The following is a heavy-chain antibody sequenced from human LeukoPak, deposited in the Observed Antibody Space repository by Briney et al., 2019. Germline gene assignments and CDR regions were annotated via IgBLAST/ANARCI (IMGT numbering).Heavy chain of an antibody. CDR2: ISRNSRYI. J-gene: IGHJ4*02. Sequence: GGSLRLSCAASEFTVSSNYMNWVRQAPGKGLEWVSSISRNSRYIYYADSMRGRFTISRDNAKNSLYLQMNSLKPEDTAVYYCARVAEAAAFDSWGQGTLVTVSS. CDR3: ARVAEAAAFDS. CDR1: EFTVSSNY. D-gene: IGHD6-13*01. V-gene: IGHV3-21*06.